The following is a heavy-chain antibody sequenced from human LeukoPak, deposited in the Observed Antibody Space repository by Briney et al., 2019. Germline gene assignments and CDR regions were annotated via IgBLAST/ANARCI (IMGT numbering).Heavy chain of an antibody. V-gene: IGHV4-59*01. J-gene: IGHJ6*02. CDR3: ATSKDPYDFWSGYGYGGDYGMDV. CDR1: GGSISSYY. D-gene: IGHD3-3*01. CDR2: IYYSGST. Sequence: SETLSLTCTVSGGSISSYYWSWILQPPGKGLEWIGYIYYSGSTNYNPSLKSRVTISVDTSKNQFSLKLSSVTAADTAVYYCATSKDPYDFWSGYGYGGDYGMDVWGQGTTLTVSS.